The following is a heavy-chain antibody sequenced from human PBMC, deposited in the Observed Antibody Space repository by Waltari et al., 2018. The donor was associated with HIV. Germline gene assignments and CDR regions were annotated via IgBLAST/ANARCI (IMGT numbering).Heavy chain of an antibody. J-gene: IGHJ6*02. CDR2: IYISGST. CDR3: ARENILLLFGESYYNYYGMDV. D-gene: IGHD3-10*01. CDR1: GGSFGGYY. Sequence: QVQLQESGPGLVKPSATLSVTCTVSGGSFGGYYWRWNRQSAGKGLEWIGQIYISGSTNYNPTLKSRVTMSLDASKNLFSLKMRSVTAADTAVYDCARENILLLFGESYYNYYGMDVWGQGTTVTVSS. V-gene: IGHV4-4*07.